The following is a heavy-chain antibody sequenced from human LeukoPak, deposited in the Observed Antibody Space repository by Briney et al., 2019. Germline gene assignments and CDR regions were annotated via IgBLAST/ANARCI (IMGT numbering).Heavy chain of an antibody. J-gene: IGHJ6*04. Sequence: GGSLRLSCAASGFTFSSYAMSWVRQAPGKGLEWVSAISGSGGSTYYADSVKGRFTISRDNAKNSLYLQMNSLRSEDTAVYYCARDGAPDYYDIWVDVWGKGTTVTISS. CDR3: ARDGAPDYYDIWVDV. V-gene: IGHV3-23*01. CDR1: GFTFSSYA. D-gene: IGHD3-22*01. CDR2: ISGSGGST.